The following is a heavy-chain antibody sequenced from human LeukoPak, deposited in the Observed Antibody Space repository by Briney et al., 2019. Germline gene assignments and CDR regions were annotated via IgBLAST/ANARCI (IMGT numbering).Heavy chain of an antibody. CDR1: GFTFSSYA. J-gene: IGHJ6*02. Sequence: PGGSLRLSCAASGFTFSSYAMSWVRQAPGKGLEWVSAISGSGGSTYYADSVKGRFTISRDNSKNTLYLQMNSLRAEDTAVYYCAKDPPHIAAAATHYYYYGMDVWGQGTTVTVSS. CDR2: ISGSGGST. D-gene: IGHD6-13*01. V-gene: IGHV3-23*01. CDR3: AKDPPHIAAAATHYYYYGMDV.